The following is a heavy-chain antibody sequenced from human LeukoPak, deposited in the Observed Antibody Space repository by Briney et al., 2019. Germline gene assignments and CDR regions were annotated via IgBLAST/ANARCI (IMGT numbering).Heavy chain of an antibody. D-gene: IGHD6-13*01. CDR1: GYTFTSYY. J-gene: IGHJ5*02. Sequence: ASVKVSCKASGYTFTSYYMHWVRQAPGQGLEWMGIINPSGGSTSYAQKFQGSVTMTRDTSTSTVYMELSSLRSEDTAVYYCAREGFRTAAPGNWFDPWGQGTLVTVSS. CDR2: INPSGGST. CDR3: AREGFRTAAPGNWFDP. V-gene: IGHV1-46*01.